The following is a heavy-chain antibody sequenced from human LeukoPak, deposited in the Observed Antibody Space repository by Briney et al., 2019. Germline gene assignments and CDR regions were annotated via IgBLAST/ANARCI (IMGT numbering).Heavy chain of an antibody. Sequence: GGSLRLSCAASGFTFSSYWMHWVRQAPGKGLVWVSRISTDGRSTSYADSVKGRFTISRDNAKNTLYLQMNSLRAEDTAVYYCASGSGDSRYYFDYWGQGNLVTVSS. CDR3: ASGSGDSRYYFDY. J-gene: IGHJ4*02. CDR1: GFTFSSYW. D-gene: IGHD4-17*01. V-gene: IGHV3-74*01. CDR2: ISTDGRST.